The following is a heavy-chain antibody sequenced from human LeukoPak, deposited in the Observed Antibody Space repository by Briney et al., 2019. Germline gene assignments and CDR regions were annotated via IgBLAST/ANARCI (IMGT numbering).Heavy chain of an antibody. CDR3: ARDVGYGYSS. D-gene: IGHD6-19*01. CDR2: INPNSGGT. Sequence: ASVTVSCKASGYTFTGYYMHWVRQAPGQGLEWMGWINPNSGGTNYAQKFQGRVTMTRDTSISTAYMELSRLRSDDTAVYYCARDVGYGYSSWGQGTLVTVSS. J-gene: IGHJ4*02. V-gene: IGHV1-2*02. CDR1: GYTFTGYY.